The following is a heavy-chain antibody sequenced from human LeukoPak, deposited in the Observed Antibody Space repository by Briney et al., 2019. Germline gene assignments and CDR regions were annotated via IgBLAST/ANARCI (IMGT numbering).Heavy chain of an antibody. D-gene: IGHD6-19*01. V-gene: IGHV4-34*01. Sequence: SETLSLTCAVYGGSFSGYYWSWIRQPPGKGLEWIGEINHSGSTNYNPSLKSRVTISVDRSKNQFSLKLSSVTAADTAVYYCARGPWSAGYYYYGMDVWGQGTTVTVSS. CDR2: INHSGST. CDR3: ARGPWSAGYYYYGMDV. CDR1: GGSFSGYY. J-gene: IGHJ6*02.